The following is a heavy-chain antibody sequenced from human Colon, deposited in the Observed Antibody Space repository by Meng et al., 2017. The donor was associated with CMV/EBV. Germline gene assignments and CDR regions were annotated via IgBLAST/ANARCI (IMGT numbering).Heavy chain of an antibody. CDR3: ARWGKVETDMVTTDY. V-gene: IGHV1-18*01. D-gene: IGHD5-18*01. Sequence: ASVNVSCKASGYTFTTYGVNWVRQAPGQGLEWMGWISAYNGNTNYAQNLQGRVTMTTDTSTSTAYMELRSLRSDDTAVYYCARWGKVETDMVTTDYWGQGTLVTVSS. J-gene: IGHJ4*02. CDR1: GYTFTTYG. CDR2: ISAYNGNT.